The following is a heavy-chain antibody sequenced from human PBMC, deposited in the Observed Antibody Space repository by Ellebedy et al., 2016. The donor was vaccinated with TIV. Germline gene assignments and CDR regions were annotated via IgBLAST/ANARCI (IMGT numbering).Heavy chain of an antibody. CDR2: VSYSGTT. CDR1: GGSVTNYY. D-gene: IGHD2-15*01. V-gene: IGHV4-59*08. J-gene: IGHJ6*02. CDR3: ARHLGYCAGDSCAHYYDMDV. Sequence: SETLSLTCSVSGGSVTNYYWSWIRQPPGKGLEWIGFVSYSGTTNYNPSVKGRISISVDTSKSQFSLKVNSVTAADTAVYYCARHLGYCAGDSCAHYYDMDVWGQGTTVTVSS.